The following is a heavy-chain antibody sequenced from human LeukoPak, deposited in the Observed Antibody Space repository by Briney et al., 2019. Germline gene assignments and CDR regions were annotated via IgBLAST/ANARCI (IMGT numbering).Heavy chain of an antibody. CDR3: ARVGVVTDDAFDI. Sequence: PGGSLRLSCAVSGFSFSGYYMSWVRQDPGKGLEWVANINPDGSEKNYGDSVKGRFNISRDNAKNSLFLQMNSLRADDTAVFYCARVGVVTDDAFDIWGQGTLVTVSS. CDR1: GFSFSGYY. CDR2: INPDGSEK. V-gene: IGHV3-7*01. D-gene: IGHD3-3*01. J-gene: IGHJ3*02.